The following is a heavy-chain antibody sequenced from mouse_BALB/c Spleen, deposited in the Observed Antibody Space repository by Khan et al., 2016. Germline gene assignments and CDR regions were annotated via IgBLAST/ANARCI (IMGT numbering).Heavy chain of an antibody. D-gene: IGHD2-4*01. CDR3: ARGRARITTPFVY. V-gene: IGHV1-81*01. Sequence: QVQLQQSGPELVKPGASVKMSCKASGYTFTDYVISWVKQRTGQGLEWIGEIYPGSGSTYYNEKFKGQATLTADKSSNTAYMPLSSLKSEDSAVXFAARGRARITTPFVYWGQGTTLTVSS. CDR2: IYPGSGST. J-gene: IGHJ2*01. CDR1: GYTFTDYV.